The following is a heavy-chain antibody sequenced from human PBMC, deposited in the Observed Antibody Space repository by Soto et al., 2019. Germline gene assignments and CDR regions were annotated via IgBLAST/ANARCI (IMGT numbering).Heavy chain of an antibody. CDR2: INHSGST. V-gene: IGHV4-34*01. J-gene: IGHJ3*02. CDR3: ARGRECLERDAYDI. CDR1: GGSFSGYY. Sequence: SETLSLTCAVYGGSFSGYYWSWIRQPPGKGLEWIGEINHSGSTNYNPSLKSRVTISVDTSKNQFSLKLSSVTAADTAVYYCARGRECLERDAYDIWGQGTMVTVSS. D-gene: IGHD1-1*01.